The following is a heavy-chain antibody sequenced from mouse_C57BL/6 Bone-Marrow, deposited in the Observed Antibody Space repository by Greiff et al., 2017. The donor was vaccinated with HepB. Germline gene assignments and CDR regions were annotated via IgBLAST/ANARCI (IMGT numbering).Heavy chain of an antibody. J-gene: IGHJ3*01. CDR2: IWWDDDK. CDR3: ARMEGIYYGNYGWFAY. Sequence: QVTLKESGPGILQPSQTLSLTCSFSGFSLSTFGMGVGWIRQPSGKGLEWLAHIWWDDDKYYNPALKSRLTFSKDTYKNQVFLKIANVDTADTATYYCARMEGIYYGNYGWFAYWGQGTLVTVSA. D-gene: IGHD2-1*01. CDR1: GFSLSTFGMG. V-gene: IGHV8-8*01.